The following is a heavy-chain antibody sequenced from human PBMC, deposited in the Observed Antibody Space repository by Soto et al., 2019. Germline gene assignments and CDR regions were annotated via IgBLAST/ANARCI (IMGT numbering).Heavy chain of an antibody. J-gene: IGHJ3*01. CDR2: INPSSTHI. V-gene: IGHV3-21*01. D-gene: IGHD2-15*01. Sequence: EVQLVESGGGLVVPGGSLSLSCVASGFTFSSYHMSWVRQAPGKGLEWVSSINPSSTHIYYADSVRGRFAMSRDQSKNPLYLQMNSLRTEDAAVYYCARGYCGGGGCYLRRAAFDVWGQGTLVTVSS. CDR3: ARGYCGGGGCYLRRAAFDV. CDR1: GFTFSSYH.